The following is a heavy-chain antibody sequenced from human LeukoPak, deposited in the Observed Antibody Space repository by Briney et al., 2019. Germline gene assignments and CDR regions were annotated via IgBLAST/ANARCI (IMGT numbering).Heavy chain of an antibody. CDR2: INSNSDGT. V-gene: IGHV1-2*02. Sequence: ASVTVSCKASGYTFTGYYMHWVRQAPGQGLEWMGWINSNSDGTKYAQKFQGRVTMTRDRAISTAYMEVSRLRSDDTAVYYCARSDCSSTSCYTEAFDTWGQGTMVTVSS. CDR1: GYTFTGYY. D-gene: IGHD2-2*02. J-gene: IGHJ3*02. CDR3: ARSDCSSTSCYTEAFDT.